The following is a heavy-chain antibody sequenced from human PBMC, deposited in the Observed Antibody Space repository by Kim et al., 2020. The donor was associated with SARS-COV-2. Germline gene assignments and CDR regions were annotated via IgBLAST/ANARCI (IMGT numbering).Heavy chain of an antibody. CDR1: GGSFSGYY. J-gene: IGHJ5*02. CDR2: INHSGST. V-gene: IGHV4-34*01. Sequence: SETLSLTCAVYGGSFSGYYWSWIRQPPGKGLEWIGEINHSGSTNYNPSLKSRVTISVDTSKNQFSLKLSSVTAADTAVYYCARGDAHPSVRGVKFDPWGQGTLVTVSS. D-gene: IGHD3-10*01. CDR3: ARGDAHPSVRGVKFDP.